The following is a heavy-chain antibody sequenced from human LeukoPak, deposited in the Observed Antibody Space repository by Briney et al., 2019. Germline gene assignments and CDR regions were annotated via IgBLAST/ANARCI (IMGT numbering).Heavy chain of an antibody. CDR3: ARDRWDCSSTSCYHYMDV. CDR1: GFTFSSYS. D-gene: IGHD2-2*01. CDR2: ISSSSYI. V-gene: IGHV3-21*01. J-gene: IGHJ6*03. Sequence: PGGSLRLSCAASGFTFSSYSMNWVRQAPGKGLEWVSSISSSSYIYYADSVKGRFTISRDNAKNSLYLQMNSLRAEDTAVYYCARDRWDCSSTSCYHYMDVWGKGTTVTISS.